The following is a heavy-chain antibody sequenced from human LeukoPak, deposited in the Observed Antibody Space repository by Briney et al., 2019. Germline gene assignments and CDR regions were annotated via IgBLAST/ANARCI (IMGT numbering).Heavy chain of an antibody. CDR3: ARSPTYYYMAV. CDR2: IPYDGINK. CDR1: GFTFSNYV. V-gene: IGHV3-30-3*01. Sequence: PGESLRLSCEASGFTFSNYVIHWVRQAPGKVLEWLAVIPYDGINKYYADSVKGRFTISRDHSKTTVDLQMDSLGGADTAVYYFARSPTYYYMAVWGKGPTFTFSS. J-gene: IGHJ6*03.